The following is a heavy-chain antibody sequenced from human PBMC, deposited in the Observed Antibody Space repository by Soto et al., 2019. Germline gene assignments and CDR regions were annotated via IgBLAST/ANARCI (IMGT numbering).Heavy chain of an antibody. CDR2: IYWDDDK. CDR1: GFSLSTSGVG. J-gene: IGHJ4*02. V-gene: IGHV2-5*02. Sequence: QITLKESGPTLVKPTQTLTLTCTFSGFSLSTSGVGVGWIRQPPGKALEWLALIYWDDDKRYRPSLKSRLTITKDTSKNKVVLTMTTMDPVDTATXXXXXXXXXXXFRDYWGQGTLVTVSS. CDR3: XXXXXXXXFRDY.